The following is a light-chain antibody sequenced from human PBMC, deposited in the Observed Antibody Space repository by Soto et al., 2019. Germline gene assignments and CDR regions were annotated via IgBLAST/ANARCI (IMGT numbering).Light chain of an antibody. V-gene: IGKV1-6*01. CDR1: QSISSY. CDR2: AAS. CDR3: LQDYIYPYT. J-gene: IGKJ2*01. Sequence: IQMTQSPSSLSASVGDRVTITCRASQSISSYLNWYQQKPGKAPKLLIYAASSLQSGVPSRFSGSGSGTDFTLTISSLQPEDFAIYYCLQDYIYPYTFGQGTKVDIK.